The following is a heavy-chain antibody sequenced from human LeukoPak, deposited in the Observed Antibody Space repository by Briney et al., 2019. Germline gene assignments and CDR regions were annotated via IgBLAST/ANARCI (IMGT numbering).Heavy chain of an antibody. Sequence: SETLSLTCTVSGGSISSYYWRWIRQPPRKGLEWIGYIYTSGSTNYNPSLKSRVTISVDTSKNQFSLKLSSVTAADTAVYYCARTIVVVTDDAFDIWGQGTMVTVSS. CDR1: GGSISSYY. J-gene: IGHJ3*02. V-gene: IGHV4-4*09. CDR2: IYTSGST. D-gene: IGHD2-21*02. CDR3: ARTIVVVTDDAFDI.